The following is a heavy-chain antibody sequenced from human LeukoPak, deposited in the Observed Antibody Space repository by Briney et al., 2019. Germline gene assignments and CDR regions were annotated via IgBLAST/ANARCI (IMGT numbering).Heavy chain of an antibody. J-gene: IGHJ3*02. D-gene: IGHD4-17*01. CDR3: TTDAPNDYGDYAAVDAFDI. Sequence: PGGSLRLSCAASGFTFSNAWMSWVRQAPGKGLEWVGRIKSKTDGGTTDYAAPVKGRFTISRDDSKNTLYLQMNSLKTEDTAVYYCTTDAPNDYGDYAAVDAFDIWGQGTMVTVSS. V-gene: IGHV3-15*01. CDR1: GFTFSNAW. CDR2: IKSKTDGGTT.